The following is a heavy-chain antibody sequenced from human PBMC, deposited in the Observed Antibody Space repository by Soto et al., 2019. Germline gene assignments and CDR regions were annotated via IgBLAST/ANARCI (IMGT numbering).Heavy chain of an antibody. J-gene: IGHJ4*02. CDR3: ARAPGDYFDY. CDR2: IFYSGST. V-gene: IGHV4-31*03. CDR1: GGSISSGGYY. Sequence: TLSLTCTVSGGSISSGGYYWSWIRQHPGKGLEWIGYIFYSGSTYYNPSLKSRVAISVDTSKNQFSLKLSSVTAADTAVYYCARAPGDYFDYWGQGTLVTVSS.